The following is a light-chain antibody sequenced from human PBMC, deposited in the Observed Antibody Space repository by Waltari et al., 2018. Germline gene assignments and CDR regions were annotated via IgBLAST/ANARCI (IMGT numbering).Light chain of an antibody. CDR2: WAS. J-gene: IGKJ3*01. CDR3: QQYYTTPPT. CDR1: QSVLYSSNNKNY. V-gene: IGKV4-1*01. Sequence: DIVMTQSPDSLAVSLGERATINCKSSQSVLYSSNNKNYLAWYQQKPGQPPKQLIYWASTRESGVPDRFSGSGSGTDFTLTISSLLAEDVALYYCQQYYTTPPTFGPGTKVDIK.